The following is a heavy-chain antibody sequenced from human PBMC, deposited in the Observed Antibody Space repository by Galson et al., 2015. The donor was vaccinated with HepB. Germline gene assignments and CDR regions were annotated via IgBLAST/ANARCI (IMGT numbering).Heavy chain of an antibody. V-gene: IGHV3-49*04. D-gene: IGHD3-3*01. CDR2: IRSKAYGGTT. CDR3: TRGPSLEWLPSHAFDI. Sequence: SLRLSCAASGFTFSSYSMNWVRQAPGKGLEWVGFIRSKAYGGTTEYAASVKGRFTISRDDSKSIAYLQMNSLKTEDTAVYYCTRGPSLEWLPSHAFDIWGQGAMVTVSS. CDR1: GFTFSSYS. J-gene: IGHJ3*02.